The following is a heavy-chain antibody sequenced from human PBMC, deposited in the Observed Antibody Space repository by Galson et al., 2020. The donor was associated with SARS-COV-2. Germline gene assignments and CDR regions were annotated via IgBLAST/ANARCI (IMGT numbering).Heavy chain of an antibody. Sequence: ASETLSLTCTVSGGSISSSSYYWGWIRQPPGKGLEWIGSIYYSGSTYYNPSLTSRVTISVDTSKNQFSLKLSSVTAADTAVYYCAIVYYYDSSGYYYGRGGRGGYYFDYWGQGTLVTVSS. CDR2: IYYSGST. CDR3: AIVYYYDSSGYYYGRGGRGGYYFDY. V-gene: IGHV4-39*01. CDR1: GGSISSSSYY. J-gene: IGHJ4*02. D-gene: IGHD3-22*01.